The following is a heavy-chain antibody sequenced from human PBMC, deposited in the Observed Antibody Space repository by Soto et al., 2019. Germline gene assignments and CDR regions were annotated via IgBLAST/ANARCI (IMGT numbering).Heavy chain of an antibody. V-gene: IGHV4-30-4*01. J-gene: IGHJ4*02. CDR3: ARDRLSYSSSSWFDY. D-gene: IGHD6-6*01. CDR2: IYYSGST. Sequence: SETLSLTCTVSGGSISSGDYYWSWIRQPPGKGLEWIGYIYYSGSTYYNPSLKSRVTISVDTSKNQLSLKLSSVTAADTAVYYCARDRLSYSSSSWFDYWGQGTLVTVSS. CDR1: GGSISSGDYY.